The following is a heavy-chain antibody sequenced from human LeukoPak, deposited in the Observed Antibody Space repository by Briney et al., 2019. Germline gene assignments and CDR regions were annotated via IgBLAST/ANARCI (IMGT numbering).Heavy chain of an antibody. CDR2: INPNSGGT. D-gene: IGHD6-13*01. Sequence: ASVKVSCKASGYTLTGYYMHWVRQAPGQGLEWMGWINPNSGGTNYAQKFQGWVTMTRDTSISPACMELSRLRSDDTAVYYCARTGQQLGFYGMDVWGQGTTVTVSS. J-gene: IGHJ6*02. CDR3: ARTGQQLGFYGMDV. CDR1: GYTLTGYY. V-gene: IGHV1-2*04.